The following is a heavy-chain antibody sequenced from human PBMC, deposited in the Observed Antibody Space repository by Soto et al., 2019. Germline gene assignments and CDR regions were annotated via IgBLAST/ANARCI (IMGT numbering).Heavy chain of an antibody. V-gene: IGHV4-31*03. D-gene: IGHD6-19*01. CDR1: GGSISSGGYY. Sequence: PSETLSLTCTVSGGSISSGGYYWSWIRQHPGKGLEWIGYIYYSGSTYYNPSLKSRVTISVDTSKNQFSLKLSSVTAADTAVYYCARDRRPHGSSGLYSLHHYYYYYGMDVWGQGTTVTVSS. J-gene: IGHJ6*02. CDR2: IYYSGST. CDR3: ARDRRPHGSSGLYSLHHYYYYYGMDV.